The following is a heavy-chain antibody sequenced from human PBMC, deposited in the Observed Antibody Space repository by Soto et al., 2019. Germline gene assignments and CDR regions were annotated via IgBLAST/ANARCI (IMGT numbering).Heavy chain of an antibody. Sequence: EVQLLESGGGLVQPGGSLRLSCAVSGFTFSTYAMNWVRQAPGKGLEWVSAISGSGGSTYFADSVKGRFTISRDNSKNTLYLQMNSLRAEDTAVYYCAKGHYGGNSGAFDYWGQGTLVTVSS. CDR2: ISGSGGST. CDR1: GFTFSTYA. V-gene: IGHV3-23*01. CDR3: AKGHYGGNSGAFDY. J-gene: IGHJ4*02. D-gene: IGHD4-17*01.